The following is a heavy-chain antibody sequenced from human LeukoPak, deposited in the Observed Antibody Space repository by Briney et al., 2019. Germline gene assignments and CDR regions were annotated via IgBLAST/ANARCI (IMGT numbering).Heavy chain of an antibody. Sequence: GGSLRLSCAASGFTFSSYEMNWVRQAPGKGLEWVSYISSSGSTIYYADSVKGRFTISRDNAKNSLYLQMNSLRAEDTAVYYCAKDRFSLGRQFMDYWGQGTLVTVSS. CDR2: ISSSGSTI. CDR3: AKDRFSLGRQFMDY. V-gene: IGHV3-48*03. J-gene: IGHJ4*02. D-gene: IGHD3-16*01. CDR1: GFTFSSYE.